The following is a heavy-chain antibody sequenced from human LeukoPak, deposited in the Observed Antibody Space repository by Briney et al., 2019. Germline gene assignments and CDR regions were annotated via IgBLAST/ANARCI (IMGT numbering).Heavy chain of an antibody. CDR1: GGSISSGDYY. J-gene: IGHJ4*02. V-gene: IGHV4-39*07. CDR2: INHSGST. D-gene: IGHD3-10*01. CDR3: ATLRPGGY. Sequence: PSETLSLTCTVSGGSISSGDYYWSWIRQPPGKGLEWIGEINHSGSTNYNPSLKSRVTISVDTSKNQFSLKLSSVTAADTAVYYCATLRPGGYWGQGTLVTVSS.